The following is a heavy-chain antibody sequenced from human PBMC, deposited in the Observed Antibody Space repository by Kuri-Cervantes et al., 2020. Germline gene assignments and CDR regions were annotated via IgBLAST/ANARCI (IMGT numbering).Heavy chain of an antibody. J-gene: IGHJ4*02. CDR2: INPNSGGT. D-gene: IGHD3-16*01. CDR1: GGAFSSYA. Sequence: ASVKVSCKASGGAFSSYAISWVRQAPGQGLEWMGWINPNSGGTNYAQKFQGRVTMTRDTPISTAYMELSRLRSDDTAVYYCAREVRVGGKYFDYWGQGALVTVSS. V-gene: IGHV1-2*02. CDR3: AREVRVGGKYFDY.